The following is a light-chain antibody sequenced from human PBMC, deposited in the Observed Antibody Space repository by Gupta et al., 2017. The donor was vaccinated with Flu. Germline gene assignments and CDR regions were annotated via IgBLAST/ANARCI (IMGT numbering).Light chain of an antibody. CDR3: QSYDSSNHWV. CDR1: SGDIATDN. Sequence: NFVLTPPPSLSQPPAKTVTISCTRSSGDIATDNVQWYQQRPGSPPRMVIYDDNKRPAGVPDRCSGVIDGAFNAATLTIAGLKTEDEADYYCQSYDSSNHWVFGGGTTLTVL. J-gene: IGLJ3*02. CDR2: DDN. V-gene: IGLV6-57*01.